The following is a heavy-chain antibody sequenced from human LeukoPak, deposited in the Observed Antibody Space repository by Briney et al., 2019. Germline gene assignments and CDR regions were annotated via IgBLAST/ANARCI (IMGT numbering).Heavy chain of an antibody. D-gene: IGHD3-3*01. J-gene: IGHJ3*02. CDR2: IWYDGSNK. Sequence: GGSLRLSCAASGFTFSSYGMHWVRQAPGKGLEWVAVIWYDGSNKYYADSVKGRFTISRDNSKNTLYLQMNSLRAEDTAVYYCARDAYYDFWSGYSPDAFDIWGQGTMVTVSS. CDR1: GFTFSSYG. CDR3: ARDAYYDFWSGYSPDAFDI. V-gene: IGHV3-33*01.